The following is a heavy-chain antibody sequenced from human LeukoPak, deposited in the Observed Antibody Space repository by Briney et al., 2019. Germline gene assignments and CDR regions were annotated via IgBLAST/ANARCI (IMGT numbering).Heavy chain of an antibody. CDR3: ARDRGYGDYVGAFDI. J-gene: IGHJ3*02. CDR2: ISSSSSTI. V-gene: IGHV3-48*02. D-gene: IGHD4-17*01. CDR1: GFTLSSYN. Sequence: PGGSLRLSCAASGFTLSSYNMNWVRQAPGKGLEWVSHISSSSSTIYYADSVKGRFTISRDNAKNSLYLQMNSLRDEDTAVYYCARDRGYGDYVGAFDIWGQGTMVTVSS.